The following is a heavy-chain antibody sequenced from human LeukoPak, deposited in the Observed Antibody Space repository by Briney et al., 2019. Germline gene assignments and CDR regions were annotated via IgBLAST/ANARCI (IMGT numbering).Heavy chain of an antibody. CDR3: ARGLTPGYYYYYMDV. CDR1: GGSIGSYY. V-gene: IGHV4-59*01. D-gene: IGHD4-23*01. CDR2: IYYSGST. Sequence: SETLFLTCTVSGGSIGSYYWSWIRQPPGKGLEWIGYIYYSGSTNYNPSLKSRVTISVDTSKNQFSLKLSSVTAADTAVYYCARGLTPGYYYYYMDVWGKGTTVTVSS. J-gene: IGHJ6*03.